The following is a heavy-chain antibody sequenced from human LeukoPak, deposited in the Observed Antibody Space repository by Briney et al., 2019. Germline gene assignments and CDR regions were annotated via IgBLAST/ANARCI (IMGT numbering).Heavy chain of an antibody. CDR3: AKGMRQFDY. CDR2: ISGNGGSA. CDR1: GFTFSNYV. Sequence: GGSLRLSCVASGFTFSNYVMSWVRQAPGKGLEWVSGISGNGGSAYNADSVKGRFTISRDNSNNTLYLQVNSLRAEDTAVYYCAKGMRQFDYWGQGTLVTVSS. V-gene: IGHV3-23*01. J-gene: IGHJ4*02.